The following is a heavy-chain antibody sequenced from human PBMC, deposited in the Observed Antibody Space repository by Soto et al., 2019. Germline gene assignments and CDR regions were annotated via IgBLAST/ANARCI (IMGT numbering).Heavy chain of an antibody. J-gene: IGHJ4*02. CDR1: GFIFRSYV. Sequence: QVQLVESGGGVVQPGTSLRLSCVGSGFIFRSYVIHWVRQAPGKGLEWVALTSYDGSNTYYDVSVKGRFTISRDNSRNTVDLQMDSLRLEDTALYYCARWGTTGGLDVWGQGTLVSVSS. CDR2: TSYDGSNT. CDR3: ARWGTTGGLDV. V-gene: IGHV3-30*19. D-gene: IGHD3-16*01.